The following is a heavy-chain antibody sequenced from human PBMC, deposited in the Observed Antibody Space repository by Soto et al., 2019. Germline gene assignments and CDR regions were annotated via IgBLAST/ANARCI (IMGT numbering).Heavy chain of an antibody. Sequence: SETLSLTCSVSGGSMSSYYWTWIRQPAGKGLEWTGRVYSSGGTHYNPSLKSRVTISLDTSKNQFSLRLISVTAADTAVYYCARGQRFSDWFDPWGQGTLVTVSS. V-gene: IGHV4-4*07. CDR2: VYSSGGT. D-gene: IGHD3-3*01. CDR1: GGSMSSYY. CDR3: ARGQRFSDWFDP. J-gene: IGHJ5*02.